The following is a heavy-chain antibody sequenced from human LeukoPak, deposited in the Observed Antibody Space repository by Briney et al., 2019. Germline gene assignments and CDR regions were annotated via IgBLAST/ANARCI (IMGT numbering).Heavy chain of an antibody. CDR3: ARGGGGYDPFDY. J-gene: IGHJ4*02. Sequence: SETLSLTCTVSGYSISSGYYWGWIRQPPGKGLEWIGSIFHSGTTYYNPSLKSRVTISVDTSKNQFSLKLSSVTAADTAVYYCARGGGGYDPFDYWGQGTLVTVSS. D-gene: IGHD5-12*01. CDR1: GYSISSGYY. CDR2: IFHSGTT. V-gene: IGHV4-38-2*02.